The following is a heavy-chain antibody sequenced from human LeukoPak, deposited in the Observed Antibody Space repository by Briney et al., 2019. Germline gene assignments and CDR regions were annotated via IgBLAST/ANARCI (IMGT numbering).Heavy chain of an antibody. CDR3: ARVGGEYCSSTSCYSAYYYMDV. V-gene: IGHV4-59*01. D-gene: IGHD2-2*01. CDR1: GGSISSYY. Sequence: PSETLSLTCTVSGGSISSYYWSWIRQPPGKGLEWIGYIYYSGSTNYNPSLKSRVTISVDTSKNQFSLKLSSVTAADTAVYYCARVGGEYCSSTSCYSAYYYMDVWGKGTTVTVSS. CDR2: IYYSGST. J-gene: IGHJ6*03.